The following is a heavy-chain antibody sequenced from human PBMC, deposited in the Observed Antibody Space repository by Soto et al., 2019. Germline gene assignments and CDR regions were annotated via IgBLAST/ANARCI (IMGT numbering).Heavy chain of an antibody. CDR3: ASGTRMATISY. V-gene: IGHV4-34*01. Sequence: LSLTCAVYGGSFSGYYWSWIRQPPGKGLEWIGESNHSGSTNYNPSLKSRVTISVDTSKNQFSLKLSSVTAADTAVYYCASGTRMATISYWGQGTLVTVSS. CDR2: SNHSGST. CDR1: GGSFSGYY. J-gene: IGHJ4*02. D-gene: IGHD5-12*01.